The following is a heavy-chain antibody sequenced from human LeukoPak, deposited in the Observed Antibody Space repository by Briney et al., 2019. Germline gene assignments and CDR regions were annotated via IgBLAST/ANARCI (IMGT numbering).Heavy chain of an antibody. CDR1: GYTFTGYY. J-gene: IGHJ4*02. D-gene: IGHD3-3*01. CDR3: TRVGGLNDFWRSYSSY. CDR2: INPNSGGT. V-gene: IGHV1-2*02. Sequence: ASVKVSCKASGYTFTGYYMHWVRQAPGQGLEWMGWINPNSGGTNYAQKFQGRVTMTRDTSISTAYMDLSRLRSDDTAMYFCTRVGGLNDFWRSYSSYWGQGTLVTVSS.